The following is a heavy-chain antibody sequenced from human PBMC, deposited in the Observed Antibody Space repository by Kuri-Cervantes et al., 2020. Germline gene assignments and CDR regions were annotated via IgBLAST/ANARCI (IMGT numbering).Heavy chain of an antibody. V-gene: IGHV4-34*01. J-gene: IGHJ5*02. CDR3: ARDGSSWYHWFDP. D-gene: IGHD6-13*01. CDR2: INHSGST. Sequence: SETLSLTCAVYGGSFSGYYWSWIRQPPGKGLEWIGEINHSGSTYYNPSLKSRVTISVDTSKNQFSLKLSSVTAADTAVYYCARDGSSWYHWFDPWGQGTLVTVS. CDR1: GGSFSGYY.